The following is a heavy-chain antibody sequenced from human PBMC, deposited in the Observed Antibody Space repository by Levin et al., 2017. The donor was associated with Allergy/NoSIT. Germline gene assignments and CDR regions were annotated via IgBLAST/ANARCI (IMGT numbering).Heavy chain of an antibody. CDR3: AKDLSPGAYGSSTSCYGGFDC. V-gene: IGHV3-23*01. J-gene: IGHJ4*02. D-gene: IGHD2-2*01. CDR2: ISGSGGST. Sequence: GGSLRLSCAASGFTFSSYAMSWVRQAPGKGLEWVSAISGSGGSTYYADSVKGRFTISRDNSKNTPYLQMNSLRAEDTAVYYCAKDLSPGAYGSSTSCYGGFDCWGQGTLVTVSS. CDR1: GFTFSSYA.